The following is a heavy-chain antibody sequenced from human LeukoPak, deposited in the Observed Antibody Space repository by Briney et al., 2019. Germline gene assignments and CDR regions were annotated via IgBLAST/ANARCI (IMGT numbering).Heavy chain of an antibody. D-gene: IGHD6-19*01. Sequence: SQTLSLTCAISGDSVSSNSAAWNWIRQSPSRGLEWLGRTYYRSKWYNDYAVSVKSRITINPDTSKNQFSLQLNSVTPEDTAVYYCAREQHNPSIAVAGTWKYYYYYYMDVWGKGTTVTVSS. J-gene: IGHJ6*03. CDR2: TYYRSKWYN. CDR1: GDSVSSNSAA. CDR3: AREQHNPSIAVAGTWKYYYYYYMDV. V-gene: IGHV6-1*01.